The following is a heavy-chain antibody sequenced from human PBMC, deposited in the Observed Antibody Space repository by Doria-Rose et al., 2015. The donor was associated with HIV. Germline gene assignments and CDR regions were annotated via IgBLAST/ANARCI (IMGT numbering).Heavy chain of an antibody. CDR1: GVSLSSPGMG. V-gene: IGHV2-26*01. CDR3: ARIKSSRWYHKYYFDF. J-gene: IGHJ4*02. D-gene: IGHD6-13*01. Sequence: QVTLKESGPVLVKPTETLTLTCTVSGVSLSSPGMGVSWIRQPPGKALEWLAKIFSDDERSYKTSLKSRLTISRGTSKSQVVLTTTDMDPVDTATYYCARIKSSRWYHKYYFDFWGQGTLVIVSA. CDR2: IFSDDER.